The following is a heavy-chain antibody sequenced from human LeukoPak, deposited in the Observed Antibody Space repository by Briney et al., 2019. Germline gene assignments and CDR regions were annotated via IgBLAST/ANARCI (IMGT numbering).Heavy chain of an antibody. CDR1: GFTFTTYW. J-gene: IGHJ4*02. CDR2: IKQDGTEK. V-gene: IGHV3-7*01. CDR3: ARVEASGYDYGAFDY. Sequence: GGSLRLSCAASGFTFTTYWMSWVRQAPGKGLEWVANIKQDGTEKYYVDSVKGRFTISRDNAKNSLYLQMNSLRAEDTAVYYCARVEASGYDYGAFDYWGQGTLVTVSS. D-gene: IGHD5-12*01.